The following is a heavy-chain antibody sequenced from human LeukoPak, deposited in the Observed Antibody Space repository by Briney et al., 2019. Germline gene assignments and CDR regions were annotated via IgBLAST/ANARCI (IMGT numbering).Heavy chain of an antibody. V-gene: IGHV3-48*03. J-gene: IGHJ6*02. Sequence: GGSLRLSCAASGFTFSSYEMNWVRQAPGKGLKWVSYISSSGSTIYYADSVKGRFTISRDNAKNSLYLQMNSLRAEDTAVYYCARDRRDIVVVPAAMPYYYYYYGMDVWGQGTTVTVSS. CDR3: ARDRRDIVVVPAAMPYYYYYYGMDV. CDR1: GFTFSSYE. D-gene: IGHD2-2*01. CDR2: ISSSGSTI.